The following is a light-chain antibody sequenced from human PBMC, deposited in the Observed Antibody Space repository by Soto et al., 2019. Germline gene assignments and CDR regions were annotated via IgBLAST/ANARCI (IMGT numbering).Light chain of an antibody. CDR2: GAS. CDR1: QTISSSY. CDR3: QQYGCSPPYT. J-gene: IGKJ2*01. V-gene: IGKV3-20*01. Sequence: VLTQSPGTLSLSPGERATISCRASQTISSSYLAWYQHKPGQAPRLLIYGASSRATGIPHRMSGSGSGTAFSLTISRLESEDCGVYYCQQYGCSPPYTFGQGTLLEI.